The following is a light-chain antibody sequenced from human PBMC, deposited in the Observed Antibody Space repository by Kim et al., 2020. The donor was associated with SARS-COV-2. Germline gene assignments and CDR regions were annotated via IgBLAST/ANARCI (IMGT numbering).Light chain of an antibody. CDR1: QSVGSS. CDR2: EAS. V-gene: IGKV3-11*01. CDR3: QPPSN. Sequence: APLSLAPGYRATLSCMAGQSVGSSLARYQQKPGQAPRLLIYEASGRATSIPASFSGSGSGTDFTLTISSLDPEDFAEYYCQPPSNFGGGTKVDIK. J-gene: IGKJ4*01.